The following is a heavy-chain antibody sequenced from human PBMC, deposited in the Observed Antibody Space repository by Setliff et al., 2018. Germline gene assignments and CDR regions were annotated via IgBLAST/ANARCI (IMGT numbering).Heavy chain of an antibody. CDR1: GFTFSNAW. D-gene: IGHD2-2*01. Sequence: GGSLRLSCAASGFTFSNAWMTWVRQAPGKGLEWVGRIKSKTDGGTTDYAAPAKGRFTISRDDSKSIAYLQMNSLKTEDTAVYYCTYYCSSTSCYRDLDWFDPWGQGTLVTVSS. V-gene: IGHV3-15*01. CDR2: IKSKTDGGTT. J-gene: IGHJ5*02. CDR3: TYYCSSTSCYRDLDWFDP.